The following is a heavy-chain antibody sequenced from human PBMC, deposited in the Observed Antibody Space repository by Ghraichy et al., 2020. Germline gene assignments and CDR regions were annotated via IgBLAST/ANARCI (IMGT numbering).Heavy chain of an antibody. D-gene: IGHD5-24*01. V-gene: IGHV3-43D*04. CDR1: GFTFDDYA. Sequence: GGSLRLSCAASGFTFDDYAMHWVRQAPGKGLEWVSHISWDGGSTYYADSVKGRFTISRDNSKNSLYLQMNSLRAEDTALYYCAKDQEMATIQGAPDYWGQGTLVTVSS. CDR2: ISWDGGST. J-gene: IGHJ4*02. CDR3: AKDQEMATIQGAPDY.